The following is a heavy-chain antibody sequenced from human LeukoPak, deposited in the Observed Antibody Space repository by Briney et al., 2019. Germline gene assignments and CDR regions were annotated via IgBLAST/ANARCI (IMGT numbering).Heavy chain of an antibody. CDR3: ARDLEWELGYFDS. CDR1: GFTVSDAW. V-gene: IGHV3-11*04. J-gene: IGHJ4*02. CDR2: ISGSGNII. D-gene: IGHD1-26*01. Sequence: GGSLRLSCEVSGFTVSDAWMSWVRQAPGKGLEWVSYISGSGNIIYYADSVKGRFTISRDNPKNSLYLQMNSLRAEDTAVYYCARDLEWELGYFDSWGQGTLVTVSS.